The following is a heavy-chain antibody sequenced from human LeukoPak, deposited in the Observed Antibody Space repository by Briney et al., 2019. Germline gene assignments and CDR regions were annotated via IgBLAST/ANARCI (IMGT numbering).Heavy chain of an antibody. CDR2: IYYSGRT. D-gene: IGHD5-18*01. CDR1: AGSISSYY. CDR3: ARASSPAMVSY. J-gene: IGHJ4*02. V-gene: IGHV4-59*08. Sequence: SQTLSLTCTVAAGSISSYYCSWIRQPPGKVLEWIGYIYYSGRTNYNPSLKSRVTISVDTSKHQCSLKLSSVTAADTAVYYCARASSPAMVSYWGQGTLVTVSS.